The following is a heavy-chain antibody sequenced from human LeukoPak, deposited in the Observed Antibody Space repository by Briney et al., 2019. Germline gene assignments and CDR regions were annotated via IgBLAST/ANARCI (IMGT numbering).Heavy chain of an antibody. D-gene: IGHD3-22*01. V-gene: IGHV4-31*03. J-gene: IGHJ3*02. Sequence: SQTLSLTCTVSGGSISSGGYYWSWIRQHPGKGLEWIGYIYYSGSTYYNPSLKSRVTISVDTSKSQFSLKLSSVTAADTAVYYCARDGYEDYYDSSGYPTAQDAFDIWGQGTMVTVSS. CDR2: IYYSGST. CDR3: ARDGYEDYYDSSGYPTAQDAFDI. CDR1: GGSISSGGYY.